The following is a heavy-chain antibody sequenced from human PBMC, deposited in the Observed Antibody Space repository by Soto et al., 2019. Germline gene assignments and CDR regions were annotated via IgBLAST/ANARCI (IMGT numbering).Heavy chain of an antibody. CDR2: IYYSGST. CDR1: GGSISSGDYY. CDR3: AIRHSSPYFDY. V-gene: IGHV4-30-4*01. Sequence: QVQLQESGPGLVKPSQTLSLTCTVSGGSISSGDYYWSWIRQPPGKGLEWIGSIYYSGSTYYNPSLNNQVTNSGDTSTNHCSLKLNSVTAADTAVYYCAIRHSSPYFDYWGQGTLVTVSS. D-gene: IGHD6-13*01. J-gene: IGHJ4*02.